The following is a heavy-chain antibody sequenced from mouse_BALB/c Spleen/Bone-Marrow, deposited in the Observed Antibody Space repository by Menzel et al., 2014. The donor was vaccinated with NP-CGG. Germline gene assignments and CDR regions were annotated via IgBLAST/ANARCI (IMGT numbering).Heavy chain of an antibody. V-gene: IGHV1-9*01. CDR2: ILPGSDST. Sequence: QVQLKDSGAELMKPGASVKISCKATGYTFSSYWIEWVKQRPGHGLEWIGEILPGSDSTNYNGNFKGKATFTADTSSNTAYMQLNSLTSEDSAVYFCARDSSDYLAWFAYWGQGTLVTVSA. D-gene: IGHD3-2*01. CDR3: ARDSSDYLAWFAY. J-gene: IGHJ3*01. CDR1: GYTFSSYW.